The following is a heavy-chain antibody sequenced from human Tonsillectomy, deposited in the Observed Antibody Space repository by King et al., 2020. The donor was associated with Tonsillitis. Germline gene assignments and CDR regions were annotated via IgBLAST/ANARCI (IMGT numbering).Heavy chain of an antibody. Sequence: VQLVESGGGLVQPGGSLRLSCAASGFTFSRYWMTWVRQAPGKGLEWVANIKEDGSEKYYVDSVKGRFTISRDNAKNSLYLQMNSLRAEDTAVYYCAGRSCSITTCYAASWNSFENWGQGTVVTVSS. V-gene: IGHV3-7*01. CDR1: GFTFSRYW. J-gene: IGHJ4*02. D-gene: IGHD2-2*01. CDR2: IKEDGSEK. CDR3: AGRSCSITTCYAASWNSFEN.